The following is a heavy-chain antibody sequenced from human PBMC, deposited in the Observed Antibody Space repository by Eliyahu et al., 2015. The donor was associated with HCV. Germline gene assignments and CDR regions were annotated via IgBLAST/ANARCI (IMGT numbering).Heavy chain of an antibody. CDR3: ARVYAAGFDP. CDR1: GVSIKSYY. Sequence: QVQLQESGPGLVKPSETLSLTCIVSGVSIKSYYWSWIRQPAGKGPEWIGRMFHTGKTDYNPSLKSRVTMSLDTSKSQFSLKVNSVTAADTAVYYCARVYAAGFDPWGHGSLVTVSS. V-gene: IGHV4-4*07. CDR2: MFHTGKT. D-gene: IGHD6-25*01. J-gene: IGHJ5*02.